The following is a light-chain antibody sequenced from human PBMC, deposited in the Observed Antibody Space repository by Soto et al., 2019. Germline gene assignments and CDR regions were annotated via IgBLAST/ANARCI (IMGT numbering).Light chain of an antibody. CDR2: DVS. J-gene: IGLJ1*01. CDR3: CSFTVSATYV. CDR1: STDIGRYNH. V-gene: IGLV2-14*03. Sequence: QSALTQPASVSGSPGQSITISCTGTSTDIGRYNHVSWYQQHPGKAPKVLIYDVSNRPSGISNRFSGSKSGNMASLTISGLQAEDEADYYCCSFTVSATYVFGAGTKLTVL.